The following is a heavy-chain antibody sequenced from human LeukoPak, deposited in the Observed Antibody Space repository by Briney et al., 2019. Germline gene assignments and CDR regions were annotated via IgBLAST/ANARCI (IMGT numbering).Heavy chain of an antibody. CDR2: LNPSGGST. Sequence: ASVKVSCKASGYTFTSYYMHWVRQAPGQGLEWMGILNPSGGSTSYAQKFQGRVTMTRDTSTSTVYMELSSLRSEDTAVYYCARKYSSSSYVWGVANSFRFDPWGQGTLVTVSS. CDR3: ARKYSSSSYVWGVANSFRFDP. CDR1: GYTFTSYY. J-gene: IGHJ5*02. V-gene: IGHV1-46*01. D-gene: IGHD6-6*01.